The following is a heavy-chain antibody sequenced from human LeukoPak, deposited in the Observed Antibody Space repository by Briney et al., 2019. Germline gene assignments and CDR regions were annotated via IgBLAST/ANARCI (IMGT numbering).Heavy chain of an antibody. J-gene: IGHJ5*02. D-gene: IGHD5-18*01. CDR3: TRDHKEGGIQLWLPVCFSS. CDR1: GFTFGDYA. CDR2: IRSKAYGGTT. V-gene: IGHV3-49*04. Sequence: GGSLRLSCTASGFTFGDYAMSWVRQAPGKGLEWVGFIRSKAYGGTTEYAASVKGRFTISRDDSKSIAYLQMNSLKTEDTAVYYCTRDHKEGGIQLWLPVCFSSWGQGTLVTVSS.